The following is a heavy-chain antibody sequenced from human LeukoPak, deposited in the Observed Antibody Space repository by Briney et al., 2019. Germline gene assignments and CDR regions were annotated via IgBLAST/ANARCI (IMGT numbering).Heavy chain of an antibody. Sequence: QTGGSLRLSCAASGFTFSSYGMQWFRQAPDKGLEWVAAISNDGSNKYYADSVKGRFTISRDNSKNTLYLQMNSLRAEDTAVYYCAKVDIVATIDAGRLVDYWGQGTPVTVSS. CDR2: ISNDGSNK. CDR1: GFTFSSYG. V-gene: IGHV3-30*18. CDR3: AKVDIVATIDAGRLVDY. D-gene: IGHD5-12*01. J-gene: IGHJ4*02.